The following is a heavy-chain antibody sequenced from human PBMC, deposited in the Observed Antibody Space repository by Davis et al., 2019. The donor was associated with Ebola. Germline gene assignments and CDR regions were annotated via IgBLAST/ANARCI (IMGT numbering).Heavy chain of an antibody. D-gene: IGHD3-10*01. Sequence: AASVKVSCKASGYPFTTYGVTWVRQAPGQGLEWMGWISAYNGNTNYAQKLQGRVTMTMDTSASTAYMELSSLRSEDTAVYYCARLERGYWGQGTLVTVSS. CDR3: ARLERGY. CDR2: ISAYNGNT. J-gene: IGHJ4*02. V-gene: IGHV1-18*01. CDR1: GYPFTTYG.